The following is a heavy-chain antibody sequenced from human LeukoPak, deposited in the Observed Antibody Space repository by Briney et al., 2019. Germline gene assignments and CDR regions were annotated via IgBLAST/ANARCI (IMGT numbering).Heavy chain of an antibody. CDR3: ARDSWGTGWYYFDY. V-gene: IGHV3-48*01. J-gene: IGHJ4*02. CDR1: GFTFSSYT. D-gene: IGHD6-19*01. CDR2: IRTSSRTI. Sequence: PGGSLRLSCAASGFTFSSYTMNWVRQAPGKGLEWIAYIRTSSRTIYYADSVKGRFTISRDNAKNSLYLQMNSLRAEDTAVCYCARDSWGTGWYYFDYWGQGTVVSVSS.